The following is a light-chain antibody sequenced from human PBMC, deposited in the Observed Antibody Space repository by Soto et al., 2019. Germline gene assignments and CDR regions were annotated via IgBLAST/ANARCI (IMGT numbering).Light chain of an antibody. CDR2: DVS. CDR1: SRDVGSFAS. J-gene: IGLJ1*01. V-gene: IGLV2-14*01. CDR3: SSFTTSSTLV. Sequence: QSALTQPASVSGAPGQPITISCTGTSRDVGSFASVAWYQHNPGKAPKLMIYDVSNRPSGVSSRFSGSKSGNTASLSISGRQTEDEANYYCSSFTTSSTLVFGTGTKVPVL.